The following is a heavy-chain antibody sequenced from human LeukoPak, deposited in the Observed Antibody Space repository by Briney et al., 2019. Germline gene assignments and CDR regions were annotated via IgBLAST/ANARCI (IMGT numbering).Heavy chain of an antibody. Sequence: GASVTVSCKASGYTFTGYYMHWVRQAPGQGLEWMGWINPNSGGTNYAQKFQGRVTMTRDTSISTAYMELSRLRSDDTAVYYCARDRGSIGDGWFDPWGQGTLVTVSS. CDR1: GYTFTGYY. D-gene: IGHD6-6*01. CDR3: ARDRGSIGDGWFDP. J-gene: IGHJ5*02. V-gene: IGHV1-2*02. CDR2: INPNSGGT.